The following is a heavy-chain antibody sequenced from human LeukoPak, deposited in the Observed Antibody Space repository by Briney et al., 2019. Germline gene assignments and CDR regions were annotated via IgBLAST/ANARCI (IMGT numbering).Heavy chain of an antibody. CDR3: ARAPSSGFLFDS. D-gene: IGHD6-6*01. V-gene: IGHV3-43*02. Sequence: RAGGSLRLSCAASGFIFEDYSMHWVRHIPGKGREWVTLISGNGGGTFYQDSVKGRFTSSRDNNRISLYLQMNSLRPEDTAFYYCARAPSSGFLFDSWGQGALVTVSS. CDR2: ISGNGGGT. J-gene: IGHJ4*02. CDR1: GFIFEDYS.